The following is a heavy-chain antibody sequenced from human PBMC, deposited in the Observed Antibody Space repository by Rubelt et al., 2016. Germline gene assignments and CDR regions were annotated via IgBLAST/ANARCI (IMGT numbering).Heavy chain of an antibody. Sequence: QLQLQESGPGLVKPSETLSLTCTVSGGSISSSSYYWGWIRQPPGKGMEWIGSSFYSWSTYYSPSLKSRLPISVDTSKNQFSLKLSSVTAADTAVYYCARVGATSEIDYWGQGTLVTVSS. V-gene: IGHV4-39*07. CDR3: ARVGATSEIDY. D-gene: IGHD1-26*01. J-gene: IGHJ4*02. CDR1: GGSISSSSYY. CDR2: SFYSWST.